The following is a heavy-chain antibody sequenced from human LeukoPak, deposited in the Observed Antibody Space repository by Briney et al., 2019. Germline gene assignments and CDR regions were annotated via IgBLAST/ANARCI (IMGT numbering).Heavy chain of an antibody. CDR3: ARVGSGNIDY. CDR1: GGSISSGDYY. J-gene: IGHJ4*02. Sequence: SETLPLTCTVSGGSISSGDYYWSWIRQPPGKGLEWIGYIYYSGSTYYNPSLKSRVTISVDTSKNQFSLKLSSVTAADTAVYYCARVGSGNIDYWGQGTLVTVSS. CDR2: IYYSGST. V-gene: IGHV4-30-4*08. D-gene: IGHD2-15*01.